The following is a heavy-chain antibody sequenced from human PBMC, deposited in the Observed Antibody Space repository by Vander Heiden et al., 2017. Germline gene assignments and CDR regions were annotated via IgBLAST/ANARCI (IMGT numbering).Heavy chain of an antibody. CDR3: GGGCLDVVDAGRNDY. CDR2: ISRNSGRI. D-gene: IGHD1-26*01. Sequence: DVQLVASGGGLVQPGRSLRLSCAASGSTFEDYAMNWSREGTWKGLEGASRISRNSGRIAYGDSCKCRFTISRETAKNLLYRQMNRLNHHETAVYYCGGGCLDVVDAGRNDYW. V-gene: IGHV3-9*01. CDR1: GSTFEDYA. J-gene: IGHJ4*01.